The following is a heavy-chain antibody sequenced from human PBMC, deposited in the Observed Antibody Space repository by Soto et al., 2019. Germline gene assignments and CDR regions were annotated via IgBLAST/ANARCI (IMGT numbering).Heavy chain of an antibody. J-gene: IGHJ6*02. D-gene: IGHD3-22*01. Sequence: PGGSLRLSCAASGFTFSSYGMHWVRQAPGKELEWVANIKQDGSEKYYVDSVKGRFTISRDNAKNSLYLQMNSLRAEDTAVYYCARFYYDSSGYLPSPYYYYYGMDVWGQGTTVTVSS. CDR1: GFTFSSYG. V-gene: IGHV3-7*01. CDR2: IKQDGSEK. CDR3: ARFYYDSSGYLPSPYYYYYGMDV.